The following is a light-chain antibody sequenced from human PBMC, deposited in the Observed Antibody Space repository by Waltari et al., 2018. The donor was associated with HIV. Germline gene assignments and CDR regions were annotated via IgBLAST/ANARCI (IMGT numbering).Light chain of an antibody. CDR1: TSNVEPQW. CDR3: RVWDSTLKQWL. CDR2: RNY. Sequence: QSVLTQPPSASGAPGQTVTIPCSGCTSNVEPQWVYWYQQLPGTAPKLLIDRNYQRPSGVPDRFSSSKSGASASLIISGLRSEDEADYFCRVWDSTLKQWLFGGRTKLTVL. J-gene: IGLJ3*02. V-gene: IGLV1-47*01.